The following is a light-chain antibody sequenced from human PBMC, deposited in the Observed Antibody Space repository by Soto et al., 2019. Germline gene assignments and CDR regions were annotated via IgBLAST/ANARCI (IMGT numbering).Light chain of an antibody. CDR1: QGISSY. J-gene: IGKJ3*01. Sequence: DIQLTQSPSFLSASVGDRVIITCRASQGISSYLAWYQQKPGKAPKLMIYAANTLQSGVPSRFSGSGSGTEFTLTISSLQSEDFATYYCHQPYSKPYTFGHGTTVDIK. CDR3: HQPYSKPYT. CDR2: AAN. V-gene: IGKV1-9*01.